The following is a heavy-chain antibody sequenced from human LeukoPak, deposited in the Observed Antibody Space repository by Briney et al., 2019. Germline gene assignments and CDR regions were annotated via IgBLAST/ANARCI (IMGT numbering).Heavy chain of an antibody. V-gene: IGHV4-31*03. CDR2: IYYSGST. J-gene: IGHJ4*02. CDR1: GGSISSGGYY. D-gene: IGHD3-10*01. Sequence: TLSLTCTVSGGSISSGGYYWSWIRQHPGKGLEWIGYIYYSGSTYYNPPLKSRVTISVDTSKNQFSLKLSSVTAADTAVYYCARVLVSMVRGAFDYWGQGTLVTVSS. CDR3: ARVLVSMVRGAFDY.